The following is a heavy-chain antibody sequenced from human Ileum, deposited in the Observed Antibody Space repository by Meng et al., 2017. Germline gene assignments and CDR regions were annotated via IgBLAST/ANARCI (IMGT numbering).Heavy chain of an antibody. Sequence: QVQVVQSGDRWKKPGASGKVSCKASGYTLSSYDINWGRQATGQGLEWMGWMNPNSGNTNYAQKFHGRVTITMNTSISTAYLELSSLISEDTAIYYCAGRRPYGDYPISNYWGQGTLVTVSS. CDR1: GYTLSSYD. CDR3: AGRRPYGDYPISNY. J-gene: IGHJ4*02. V-gene: IGHV1-8*01. CDR2: MNPNSGNT. D-gene: IGHD4-17*01.